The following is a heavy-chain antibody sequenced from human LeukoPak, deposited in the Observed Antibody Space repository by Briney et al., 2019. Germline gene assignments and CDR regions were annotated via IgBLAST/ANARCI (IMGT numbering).Heavy chain of an antibody. Sequence: GGSLRLSCAASGFTFSSYGMHWVRQAPGKGLEWVSSISSSSSYIYYADSVKGRFTISRDNAKNSLYLQMNSLRAEDTAVYYCARGEAGTRAEVLLGYYYYYMDVWGKGTTVTVSS. V-gene: IGHV3-21*01. D-gene: IGHD6-13*01. J-gene: IGHJ6*03. CDR2: ISSSSSYI. CDR1: GFTFSSYG. CDR3: ARGEAGTRAEVLLGYYYYYMDV.